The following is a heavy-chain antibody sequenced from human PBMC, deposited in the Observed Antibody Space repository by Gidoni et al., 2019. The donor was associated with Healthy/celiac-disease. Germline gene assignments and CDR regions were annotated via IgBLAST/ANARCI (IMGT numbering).Heavy chain of an antibody. CDR2: IRGSGGST. D-gene: IGHD3-3*01. J-gene: IGHJ3*02. V-gene: IGHV3-23*01. Sequence: EVQLLESGGGLVQPGGSLRLSCAASGFTFSSYAMSWVRQAPGKGLEWVSAIRGSGGSTYYADAGKGRFTISRDNSKNTLYLQMNSLRAEDTAVYYCAKPSGYLDAFDIWGQGTMVTVSS. CDR1: GFTFSSYA. CDR3: AKPSGYLDAFDI.